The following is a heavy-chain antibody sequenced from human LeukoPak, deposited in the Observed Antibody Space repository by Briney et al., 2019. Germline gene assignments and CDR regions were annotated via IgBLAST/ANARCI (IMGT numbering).Heavy chain of an antibody. D-gene: IGHD3-10*01. CDR1: GFTFSSYA. V-gene: IGHV3-23*01. CDR3: AKDKLVTMLRGGLPTGFDP. J-gene: IGHJ5*02. CDR2: MSGSCGST. Sequence: PGGSLRLSCAASGFTFSSYALSWVRHAPGKGLEWVSAMSGSCGSTSYADSVKGRFTISRDNSKNTLYLQKLSLRAEDTAVYYCAKDKLVTMLRGGLPTGFDPWRQGTLVTVSS.